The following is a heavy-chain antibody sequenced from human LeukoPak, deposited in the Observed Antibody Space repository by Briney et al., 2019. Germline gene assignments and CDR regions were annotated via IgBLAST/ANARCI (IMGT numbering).Heavy chain of an antibody. J-gene: IGHJ5*02. CDR2: IIPIFGTA. V-gene: IGHV1-69*01. CDR1: GGTFSSYA. Sequence: ASVKDSCKASGGTFSSYAISWVRQAPGQGLEWMGGIIPIFGTANYAQKFQGRVTITADESTSTAYMELSSLRSEDTAVYYCAGDYDFWSGYPTVNWFDPWGQGTLVTVSS. D-gene: IGHD3-3*01. CDR3: AGDYDFWSGYPTVNWFDP.